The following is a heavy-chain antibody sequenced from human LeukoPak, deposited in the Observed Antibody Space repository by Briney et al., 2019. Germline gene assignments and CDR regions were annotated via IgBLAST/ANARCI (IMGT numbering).Heavy chain of an antibody. Sequence: PSETLSLTCTVSGGSISSSSYYWGWIRQPPGKGLEWSGSIYYSGSTYYNPSLKSRVTISVDTSKNQFSLKLSSVTAADTAVYYCARQGKRVLKNSPRYYYGSGSYYNPTPWFDPWGQGTLVTVSS. D-gene: IGHD3-10*01. CDR1: GGSISSSSYY. CDR3: ARQGKRVLKNSPRYYYGSGSYYNPTPWFDP. J-gene: IGHJ5*02. V-gene: IGHV4-39*01. CDR2: IYYSGST.